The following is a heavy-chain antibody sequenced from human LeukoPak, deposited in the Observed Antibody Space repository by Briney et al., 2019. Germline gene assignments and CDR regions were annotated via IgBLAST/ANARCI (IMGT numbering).Heavy chain of an antibody. Sequence: SGTLSLTCAVYGGSFSAYYWSWIRQSPGKGLEWIAEINHRGDTNHNPSVKSRVSISVDTSKNQFSLKVTSLTAADTAVYYCARGPTISETGYFDYWGQGTLVTVSS. V-gene: IGHV4-34*01. CDR2: INHRGDT. D-gene: IGHD1-1*01. CDR1: GGSFSAYY. CDR3: ARGPTISETGYFDY. J-gene: IGHJ4*03.